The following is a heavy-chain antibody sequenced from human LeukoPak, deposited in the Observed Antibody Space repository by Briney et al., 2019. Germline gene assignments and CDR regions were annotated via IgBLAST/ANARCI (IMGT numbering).Heavy chain of an antibody. Sequence: GGSLRLSCAASGFTFSSYAMSWVRQAPGKGLEWVPAISGSGGSTYYADSVKGRFTISRDNSKNTLYLQMNSLRAEDTAVYYCAKDGSPYDFWSGYYDPFDYWGQGTLVTVSS. CDR2: ISGSGGST. J-gene: IGHJ4*02. CDR1: GFTFSSYA. CDR3: AKDGSPYDFWSGYYDPFDY. V-gene: IGHV3-23*01. D-gene: IGHD3-3*01.